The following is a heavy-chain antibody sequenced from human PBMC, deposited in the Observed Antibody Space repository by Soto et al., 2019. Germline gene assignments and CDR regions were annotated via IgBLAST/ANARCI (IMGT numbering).Heavy chain of an antibody. CDR2: INAGNGNT. V-gene: IGHV1-3*01. CDR3: ARGGRGSGSYYRTSYYYYGMDV. Sequence: ASVKVSCKASGYTFTSYAMHWVRQAPGQRLEWLGWINAGNGNTKYSQKFQGRVTITRDTSASTAYMELSSLRSEDTAVYYCARGGRGSGSYYRTSYYYYGMDVWGQGTTVTVSS. CDR1: GYTFTSYA. J-gene: IGHJ6*02. D-gene: IGHD3-10*01.